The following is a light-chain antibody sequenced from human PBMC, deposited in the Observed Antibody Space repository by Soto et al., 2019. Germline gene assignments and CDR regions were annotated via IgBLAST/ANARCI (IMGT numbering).Light chain of an antibody. CDR1: QSVSSSH. J-gene: IGKJ2*01. Sequence: EIVLTQSSGTLSLSPGERATLSCKASQSVSSSHLAWYQQKPGQTPRLLIYAASTRATGIPDRFSGSGSGTDFTLTISRLEPEDFAMYFCQQFGSSPPYAFGQGTKLEI. V-gene: IGKV3-20*01. CDR2: AAS. CDR3: QQFGSSPPYA.